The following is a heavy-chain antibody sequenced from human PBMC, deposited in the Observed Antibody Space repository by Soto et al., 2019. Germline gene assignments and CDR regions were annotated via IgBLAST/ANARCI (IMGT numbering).Heavy chain of an antibody. CDR3: ANRGYFGYDDY. CDR2: ISGSGDTT. Sequence: GGSLRLSCAASGFTFSNYAMTWVRQAPGKGLEWVSAISGSGDTTYYADSVKGRFTISRDNSKNTLYLQMNSLRAEDTAVYYCANRGYFGYDDYWGQGTLVTVSS. J-gene: IGHJ4*02. CDR1: GFTFSNYA. V-gene: IGHV3-23*01. D-gene: IGHD5-12*01.